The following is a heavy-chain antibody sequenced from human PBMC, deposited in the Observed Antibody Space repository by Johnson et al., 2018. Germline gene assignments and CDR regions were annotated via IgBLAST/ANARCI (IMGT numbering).Heavy chain of an antibody. CDR2: ISYDGVTS. Sequence: QVQLVQSGGGVVQPGTSLKLSCAASGFTLSDHAIHWVRQTPGRGLESVAVISYDGVTSYYGDSVKGRFSISRDNSKGNVYLELNSLRIEDTAVYYCRRWAGNTDSWGQGTMVTVSS. V-gene: IGHV3-30-3*01. CDR1: GFTLSDHA. D-gene: IGHD2/OR15-2a*01. J-gene: IGHJ3*02. CDR3: RRWAGNTDS.